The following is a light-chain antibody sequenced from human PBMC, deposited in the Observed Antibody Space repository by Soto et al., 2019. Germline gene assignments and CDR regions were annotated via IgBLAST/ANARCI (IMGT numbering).Light chain of an antibody. CDR3: QQRSNWLT. Sequence: VLTKSLATLSLSPGERATLSCRASQSVSSYLAWYQQKPGQAPRLLIYDASNRATGIPARFSGSGSGTDFTLTISSLEPEDFAVYNSQQRSNWLTSGQRTRLE. V-gene: IGKV3-11*01. CDR2: DAS. CDR1: QSVSSY. J-gene: IGKJ5*01.